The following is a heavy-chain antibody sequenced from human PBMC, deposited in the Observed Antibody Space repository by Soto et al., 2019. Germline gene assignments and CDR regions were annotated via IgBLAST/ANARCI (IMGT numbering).Heavy chain of an antibody. CDR1: GFTFSSYA. V-gene: IGHV3-23*01. CDR2: ISGSGGST. J-gene: IGHJ4*02. CDR3: AKDQRVATVAGFFDY. Sequence: GGSLRLSCAASGFTFSSYAMSWVRQAPGQGLEWVSAISGSGGSTYYADSVKGRFTISRDNSKNTLYLQMNSLRAEDTAVYYCAKDQRVATVAGFFDYWGQGTLVTVSS. D-gene: IGHD4-17*01.